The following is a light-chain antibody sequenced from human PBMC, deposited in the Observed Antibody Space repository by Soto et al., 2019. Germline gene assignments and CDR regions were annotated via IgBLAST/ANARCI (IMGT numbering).Light chain of an antibody. J-gene: IGKJ3*01. CDR2: AAS. CDR3: QQSYSTPFT. V-gene: IGKV1-39*01. Sequence: DIQMTQSRSSLSGSVGDRVTITCGASQSISSYLNWYQQKPGKAPKLLIYAASSLQSGVPSRFSGSGSGTDFTLTISSLQPEDFATYYCQQSYSTPFTFGPGTKVDIK. CDR1: QSISSY.